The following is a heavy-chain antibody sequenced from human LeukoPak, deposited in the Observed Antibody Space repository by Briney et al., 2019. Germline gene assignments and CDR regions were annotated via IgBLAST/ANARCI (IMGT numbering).Heavy chain of an antibody. Sequence: SETLSFTCTVSGDSISSYYWSWIRQSPGKGLEWIGYIYYSGSTNYNPSLKSRVTISVDTSKNQFSLKLSSVTAADTAVYYCAGRKGSGYYYWGQGTLVTVSS. CDR3: AGRKGSGYYY. J-gene: IGHJ4*02. D-gene: IGHD3-22*01. V-gene: IGHV4-59*08. CDR2: IYYSGST. CDR1: GDSISSYY.